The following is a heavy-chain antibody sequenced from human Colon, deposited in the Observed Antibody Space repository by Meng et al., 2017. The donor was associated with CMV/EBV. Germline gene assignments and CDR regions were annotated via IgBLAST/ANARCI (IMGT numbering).Heavy chain of an antibody. CDR3: AKGREYIDFWSGFT. D-gene: IGHD3-3*01. CDR1: GFTFSNYA. Sequence: GESLKISCEGSGFTFSNYAMSWVRQAPGKGLEWLSVISGGGTTTYYADSVKGRFTISRDNSKNTVYLQMNSLEAEDTALYYCAKGREYIDFWSGFTWGQGTLVTVSS. V-gene: IGHV3-23*01. J-gene: IGHJ4*02. CDR2: ISGGGTTT.